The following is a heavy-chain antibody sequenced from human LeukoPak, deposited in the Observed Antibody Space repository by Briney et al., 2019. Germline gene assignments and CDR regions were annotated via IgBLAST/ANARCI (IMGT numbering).Heavy chain of an antibody. V-gene: IGHV1-46*01. CDR1: GYIFTNHY. Sequence: APVKTSCKTSGYIFTNHYIHWVRQAPGQGLEWMGVIKVSGDWTSYKQKFQGRVTMTTDMSTSTVYMELSRLRSEDTAVYYCVREPPESYYFDPRGEGELVTVSS. CDR2: IKVSGDWT. D-gene: IGHD3/OR15-3a*01. CDR3: VREPPESYYFDP. J-gene: IGHJ4*02.